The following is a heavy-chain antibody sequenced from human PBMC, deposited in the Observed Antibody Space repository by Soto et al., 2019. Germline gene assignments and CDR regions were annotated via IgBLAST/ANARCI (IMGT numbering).Heavy chain of an antibody. J-gene: IGHJ4*02. Sequence: EVQLLESGGGLVQPGGSLRLSCAASGFTFSSYAMSWVRQAPGKGLEWVSAISGSGGSTYYADSVKGRFTISRDNSKNTLYLQMNSLRAEDTAVYYCANSLLWFGELHYWGQGTLVTVSS. CDR2: ISGSGGST. D-gene: IGHD3-10*01. CDR1: GFTFSSYA. CDR3: ANSLLWFGELHY. V-gene: IGHV3-23*01.